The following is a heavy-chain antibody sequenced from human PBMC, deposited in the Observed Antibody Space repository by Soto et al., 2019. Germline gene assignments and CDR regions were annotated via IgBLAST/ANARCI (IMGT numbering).Heavy chain of an antibody. J-gene: IGHJ6*02. CDR2: ISSSSSYI. CDR3: ASDARPYSSSWRYYYYGMDV. CDR1: GFTFSSYS. Sequence: EVQLVESGGGLVKPGGSLRLSCAASGFTFSSYSMNWVRQAPGKGLEWVSSISSSSSYIYYADSVKGRFTISRDNAKNSLYLQMNSLSAEDTAVYYCASDARPYSSSWRYYYYGMDVWGQGTTVTVSS. D-gene: IGHD6-13*01. V-gene: IGHV3-21*01.